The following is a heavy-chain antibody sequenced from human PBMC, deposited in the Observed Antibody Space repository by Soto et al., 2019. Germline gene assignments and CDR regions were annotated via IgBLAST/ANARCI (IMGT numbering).Heavy chain of an antibody. J-gene: IGHJ6*02. CDR2: ISSSSSYI. V-gene: IGHV3-21*01. CDR3: ARDPITMVRGGDYYYYGMDV. D-gene: IGHD3-10*01. CDR1: GVTFSSYS. Sequence: GGSLRLSCAASGVTFSSYSMNWVRQAPGKGLEWVSSISSSSSYIYYADSVKGRFTISRDNAKNSLYLQMNSLRAEDTAVYYCARDPITMVRGGDYYYYGMDVWGPATTVSGSS.